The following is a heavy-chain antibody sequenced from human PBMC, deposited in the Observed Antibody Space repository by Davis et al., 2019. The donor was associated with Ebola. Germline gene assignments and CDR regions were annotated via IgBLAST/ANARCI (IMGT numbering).Heavy chain of an antibody. J-gene: IGHJ4*02. CDR1: GGSISSSNW. Sequence: MPSETLSLTCAVSGGSISSSNWWRWVRQPPGKGLEWIGEIYHSGSTNYNPSLKSRVTISVDKSKNQFSLKLSSVTAADTAVYYCARGGIQLWSSFGYWGQGTLVTVSS. D-gene: IGHD5-18*01. CDR3: ARGGIQLWSSFGY. V-gene: IGHV4-4*02. CDR2: IYHSGST.